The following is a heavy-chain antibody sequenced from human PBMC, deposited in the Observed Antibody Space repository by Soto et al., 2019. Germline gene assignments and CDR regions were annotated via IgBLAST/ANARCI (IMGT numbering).Heavy chain of an antibody. CDR3: ASEEWAAAGGVNWFDP. D-gene: IGHD6-13*01. J-gene: IGHJ5*02. CDR2: TYYRSKWYN. V-gene: IGHV6-1*01. CDR1: GDDLTNNNVA. Sequence: SPTLSLTCAVSGDDLTNNNVAWNWIRQSPSRGLEWPGRTYYRSKWYNDYALSVRSRITINPAPSQDQFSLQLNSVTPEDTAVYSGASEEWAAAGGVNWFDPGGQGTLVTVSS.